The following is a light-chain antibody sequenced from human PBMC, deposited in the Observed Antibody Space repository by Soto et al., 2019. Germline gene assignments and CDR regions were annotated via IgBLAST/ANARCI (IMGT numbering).Light chain of an antibody. CDR3: QQYDSWA. J-gene: IGKJ1*01. V-gene: IGKV3-20*01. Sequence: FWASQSFNSIYLAWYQQKPGQAPRLLIYGASSRPTGIPDRFSGSRYGTDFTLPISRLEPQDFAVNYCQQYDSWAVSPGTKVDI. CDR2: GAS. CDR1: QSFNSIY.